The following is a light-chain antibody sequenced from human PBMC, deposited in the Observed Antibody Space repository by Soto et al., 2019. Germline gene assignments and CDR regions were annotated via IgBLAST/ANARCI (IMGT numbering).Light chain of an antibody. CDR2: DAC. Sequence: EVVLSQSPSSLSLSPGERATLSCRASQTVRHNYVAWYQQKPGQAPRLLIYDACSRATGIPDRFSGGGSGTDFTLTISRLESEDFGVYYCQPCSSYPHTLGGRTKVDIK. CDR1: QTVRHNY. CDR3: QPCSSYPHT. V-gene: IGKV3-20*01. J-gene: IGKJ4*01.